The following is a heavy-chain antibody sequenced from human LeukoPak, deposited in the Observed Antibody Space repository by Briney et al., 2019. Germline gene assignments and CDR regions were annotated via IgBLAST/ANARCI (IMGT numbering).Heavy chain of an antibody. CDR3: ARDSGTTGEVKFDP. CDR2: IYGSGST. J-gene: IGHJ5*02. D-gene: IGHD3-10*01. CDR1: GGSIRSY. Sequence: SETLSLTCTVSGGSIRSYWSWIRQPAGKGLEWIGRIYGSGSTDYNPSLKSRVTMSIDTSKNQFSLNLISGTAGGTAVYYCARDSGTTGEVKFDPWGQGTLVTVSS. V-gene: IGHV4-4*07.